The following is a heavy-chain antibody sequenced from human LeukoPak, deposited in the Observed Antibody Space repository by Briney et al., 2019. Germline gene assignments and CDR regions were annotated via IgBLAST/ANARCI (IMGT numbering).Heavy chain of an antibody. D-gene: IGHD2-2*01. Sequence: KPSETLSLTCAVYGGSFSGYYWSWTRQPPGKGLEWIGEINHSGSTNYNPSLKSRVTISVDTSKNQFSLKLSSVTAADTAVYYCASAHGSTSESPFDYWGQGTLVTVSS. V-gene: IGHV4-34*01. J-gene: IGHJ4*02. CDR1: GGSFSGYY. CDR2: INHSGST. CDR3: ASAHGSTSESPFDY.